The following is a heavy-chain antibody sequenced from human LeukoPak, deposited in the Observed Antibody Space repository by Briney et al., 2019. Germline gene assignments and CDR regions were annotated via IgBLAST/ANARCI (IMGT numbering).Heavy chain of an antibody. D-gene: IGHD2-8*01. CDR3: ARAGGCTTARCSTTPALDY. J-gene: IGHJ4*02. Sequence: GGTLRLSRAASGFIFRRHWIPCVPQAPGKGLEWVDSQNQDGSETHCVDSVKGRFTISRDNAKDSLSLHMNSLRGEDTAVYYCARAGGCTTARCSTTPALDYWGQGTLVTVSS. CDR2: QNQDGSET. CDR1: GFIFRRHW. V-gene: IGHV3-7*03.